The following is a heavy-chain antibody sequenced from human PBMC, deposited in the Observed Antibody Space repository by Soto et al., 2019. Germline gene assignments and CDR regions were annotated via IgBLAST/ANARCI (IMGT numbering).Heavy chain of an antibody. CDR2: ISYDGSNK. D-gene: IGHD5-12*01. CDR3: ARVATGFDY. CDR1: GFTFSSYA. V-gene: IGHV3-30-3*01. Sequence: QVQLVESGGGVVQPGRSLRLSCAASGFTFSSYAMHWVRQAPGKGLEWVAVISYDGSNKYYADSVKGRFTISRDNSKNTLYLQMNSLRAEDTAVYYCARVATGFDYWDQGTLVTVSS. J-gene: IGHJ4*02.